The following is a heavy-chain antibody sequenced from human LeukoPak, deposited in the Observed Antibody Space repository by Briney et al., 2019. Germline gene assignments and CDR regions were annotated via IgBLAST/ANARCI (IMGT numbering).Heavy chain of an antibody. J-gene: IGHJ4*02. CDR2: IRYDGINK. Sequence: GGSLRLSCAASGFTFSNYGMHWVRQAPGKGLEWVAFIRYDGINKYYADSVKGRFTISRDNSKNTLYLQMNSLRAEDTAVYYCAGDLGRPYYFDYWGQGTLVTVSS. CDR1: GFTFSNYG. V-gene: IGHV3-30*02. CDR3: AGDLGRPYYFDY.